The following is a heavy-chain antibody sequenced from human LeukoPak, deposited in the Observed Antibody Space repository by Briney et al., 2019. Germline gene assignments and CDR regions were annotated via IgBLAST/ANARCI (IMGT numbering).Heavy chain of an antibody. CDR2: IDASGVNT. D-gene: IGHD6-19*01. J-gene: IGHJ5*02. CDR3: AKGSGSGWYGAFDP. CDR1: RFTFSGYA. V-gene: IGHV3-23*01. Sequence: PGGSLRLSCAASRFTFSGYAMYWVRQAPGKGLEWVSCIDASGVNTYYADSVKGRFTISRDNSRNTLYLQMNSLRATAPAVYYCAKGSGSGWYGAFDPWGQGTLVTVSS.